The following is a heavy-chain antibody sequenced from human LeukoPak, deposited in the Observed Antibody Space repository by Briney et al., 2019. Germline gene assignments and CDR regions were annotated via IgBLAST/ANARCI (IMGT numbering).Heavy chain of an antibody. CDR1: GGFMCSSRDY. Sequence: NSAETLSLTCTVWGGFMCSSRDYCAWVRRPPGKGLGWIGSIYYTGSTYYNPSLKSRLTLYVDTPKHHSFLPLTSVTAADTAVYYCARLPYSEGALDVWGQGTMVTVSS. V-gene: IGHV4-39*02. CDR3: ARLPYSEGALDV. J-gene: IGHJ3*01. D-gene: IGHD6-13*01. CDR2: IYYTGST.